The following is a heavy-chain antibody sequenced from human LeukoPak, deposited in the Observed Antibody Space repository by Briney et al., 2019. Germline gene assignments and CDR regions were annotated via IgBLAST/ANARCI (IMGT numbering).Heavy chain of an antibody. CDR2: IYYSGST. J-gene: IGHJ4*02. CDR3: ARHYVFVYGGSSFDY. V-gene: IGHV4-59*08. D-gene: IGHD2-8*01. CDR1: GFTFSNSA. Sequence: GSLRLSCAASGFTFSNSAMNWVRQAPGKGLEWIGYIYYSGSTNYNPSLKSRITISVDTSKNQFSLKLSSVTAADTAVYYCARHYVFVYGGSSFDYWGQGTLVTVSS.